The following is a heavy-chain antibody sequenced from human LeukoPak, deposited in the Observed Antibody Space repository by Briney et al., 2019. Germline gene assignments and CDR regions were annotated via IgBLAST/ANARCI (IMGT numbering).Heavy chain of an antibody. Sequence: PGGSLRLSCAASRFTFSTYWMHWVRQAPGKGLVWVSAISGSGGSTYYADSVKGRFTISRDNSKNTLYLQMNSLRAEDTAVYYCAKGVAATRFGYYYYYMDVWGKGTTVTVSS. J-gene: IGHJ6*03. CDR2: ISGSGGST. D-gene: IGHD2-15*01. CDR3: AKGVAATRFGYYYYYMDV. CDR1: RFTFSTYW. V-gene: IGHV3-23*01.